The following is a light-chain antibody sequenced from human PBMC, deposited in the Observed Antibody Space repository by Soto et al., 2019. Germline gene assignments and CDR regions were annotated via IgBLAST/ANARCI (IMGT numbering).Light chain of an antibody. J-gene: IGKJ1*01. CDR3: QVYGAT. CDR1: QSVSSSY. V-gene: IGKV3-20*01. Sequence: LTQSAGTVSLSPGQRATLSCRASQSVSSSYLAWYQQTPGEAPRLLIHGVSSRATGIPDRFSGGGSGTDFTLTISRMEPEDFAVYYCQVYGATFGQGT. CDR2: GVS.